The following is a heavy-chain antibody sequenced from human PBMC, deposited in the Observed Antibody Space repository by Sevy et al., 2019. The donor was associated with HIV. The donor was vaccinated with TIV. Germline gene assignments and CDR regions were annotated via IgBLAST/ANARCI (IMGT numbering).Heavy chain of an antibody. CDR1: GFTFSKYS. J-gene: IGHJ4*02. Sequence: GGSLRLSCAASGFTFSKYSMSWVRQPPGKGLGWVSTLSFGCGEINYADSVKGRFTISRDNSKGSVYLQMNNLRPEETAVYYCAREGCTKPHDYWGQGTLVTVSS. V-gene: IGHV3-23*01. CDR3: AREGCTKPHDY. CDR2: LSFGCGEI. D-gene: IGHD2-8*01.